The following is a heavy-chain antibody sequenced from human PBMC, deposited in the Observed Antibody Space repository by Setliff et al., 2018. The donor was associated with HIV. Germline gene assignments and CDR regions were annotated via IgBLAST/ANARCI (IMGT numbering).Heavy chain of an antibody. CDR1: GFSFGSYG. CDR2: IRYDGINK. D-gene: IGHD3-22*01. J-gene: IGHJ3*02. V-gene: IGHV3-30*02. Sequence: GSLRLSCAASGFSFGSYGMHWVRQAPGKGLEWVAFIRYDGINKNYADSVKGRFTISRDISKNTLYLQMNNLSTEDTAVYYCAKGPARTTMIVVVSAFDIWGQGTMVTVSS. CDR3: AKGPARTTMIVVVSAFDI.